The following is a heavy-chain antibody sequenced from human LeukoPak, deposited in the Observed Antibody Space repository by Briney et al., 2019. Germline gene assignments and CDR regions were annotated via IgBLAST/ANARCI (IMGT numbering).Heavy chain of an antibody. V-gene: IGHV3-21*01. D-gene: IGHD2-8*01. J-gene: IGHJ4*02. CDR3: ARGGTNVDY. CDR1: GFAFSSYS. Sequence: GGSLRLSCAASGFAFSSYSMNWVRQAPGKGLEWVSSISSSRSYTYYADSVRGRFTISRDNAKNSLYLQMNSLRAEDTAVYYCARGGTNVDYWGQGTLVTVSS. CDR2: ISSSRSYT.